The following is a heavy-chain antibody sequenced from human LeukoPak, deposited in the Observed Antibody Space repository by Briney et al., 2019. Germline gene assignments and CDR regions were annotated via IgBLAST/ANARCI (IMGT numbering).Heavy chain of an antibody. Sequence: GGSLRLSCAASGFTVSSNYMSWVRQAPGKGLEWVSVIYSGGSTYYADSVKGRFTISRDNSKNTLYLQMNSLRAEDTAVYYCARTYGSGSSWFDHWGQGTLVTVSS. D-gene: IGHD3-10*01. CDR3: ARTYGSGSSWFDH. CDR2: IYSGGST. CDR1: GFTVSSNY. J-gene: IGHJ5*02. V-gene: IGHV3-66*02.